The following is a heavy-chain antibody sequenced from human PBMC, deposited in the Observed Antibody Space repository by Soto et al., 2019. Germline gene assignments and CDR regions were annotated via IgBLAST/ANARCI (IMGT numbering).Heavy chain of an antibody. Sequence: SETLSLTCVVSGGSFDTYYWNWIRQSPGKGLEWIGESNHRGSNNYSPSLKSRVTISLDTSKNQFSLKLTSVTAADTAVYYCARGGSSDWQVALGMWGQGXMVTV. J-gene: IGHJ3*02. CDR1: GGSFDTYY. CDR2: SNHRGSN. D-gene: IGHD6-19*01. V-gene: IGHV4-34*01. CDR3: ARGGSSDWQVALGM.